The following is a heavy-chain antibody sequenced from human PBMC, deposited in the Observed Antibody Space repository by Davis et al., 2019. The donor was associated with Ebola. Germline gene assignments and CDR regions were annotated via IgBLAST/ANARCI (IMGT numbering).Heavy chain of an antibody. Sequence: SETLSLTCAVYGGSFSGYYWSWIRQPPGKGLEWIGEINHSGSTNYNPSLKSRVTISVDTSKNQFSLKLSSVTAADTAVYYCARSIPAAIVYYYGMDVWGQGTTVTVSS. CDR2: INHSGST. CDR1: GGSFSGYY. D-gene: IGHD2-2*02. CDR3: ARSIPAAIVYYYGMDV. V-gene: IGHV4-34*01. J-gene: IGHJ6*02.